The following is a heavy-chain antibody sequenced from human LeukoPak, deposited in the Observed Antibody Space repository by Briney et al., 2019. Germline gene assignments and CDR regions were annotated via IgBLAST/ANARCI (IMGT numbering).Heavy chain of an antibody. D-gene: IGHD6-13*01. CDR1: EYTFTSYD. J-gene: IGHJ6*03. CDR3: ARGTVTGYSSSWLHYYYYYMDV. CDR2: MNPNSGNT. V-gene: IGHV1-8*01. Sequence: ASVKVSCKASEYTFTSYDINWVRQATGQGLEWMGWMNPNSGNTGYAQKFKGRVTMTRNTSISTAYMELSSLRSEDTAVYYCARGTVTGYSSSWLHYYYYYMDVWGKGTTVTVSS.